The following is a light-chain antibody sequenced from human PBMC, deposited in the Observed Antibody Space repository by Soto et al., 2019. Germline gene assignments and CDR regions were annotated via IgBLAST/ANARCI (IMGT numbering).Light chain of an antibody. J-gene: IGLJ1*01. Sequence: QSALTQPASVSGSPGQSITISCTGTSSDVGGYNYVSWYQQHPGKAPKLMIYEVSNRPSGVSNRFSGSKSGNTASLTISGLQAEDEADDYCSSYTSSSTYVFGTGTKLTAL. CDR3: SSYTSSSTYV. CDR2: EVS. CDR1: SSDVGGYNY. V-gene: IGLV2-14*01.